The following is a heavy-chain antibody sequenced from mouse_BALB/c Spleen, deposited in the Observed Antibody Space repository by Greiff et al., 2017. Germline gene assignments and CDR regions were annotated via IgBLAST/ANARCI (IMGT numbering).Heavy chain of an antibody. CDR1: GYTFTSYW. D-gene: IGHD2-1*01. V-gene: IGHV1-7*01. CDR3: ARFSGNYEGYYFDY. J-gene: IGHJ2*01. CDR2: INPSTGYT. Sequence: VQLQESGAELAKPGASVKMSCKASGYTFTSYWMHWVKQRPGQGLEWIGYINPSTGYTEYNQKFKDKATLTADKSSSTAYMQLSSLTSEDSAVYYCARFSGNYEGYYFDYWGQGTTLTVSS.